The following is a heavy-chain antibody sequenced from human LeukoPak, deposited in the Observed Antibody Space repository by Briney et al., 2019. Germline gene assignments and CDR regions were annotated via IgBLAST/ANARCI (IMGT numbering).Heavy chain of an antibody. Sequence: GGSLRLSCAASGFTFSSYAMHWVRQAPGKGLEYVSAISSNGGSTYYANSVKGRFTISRDNSKNTLYLQMGSLRAEDMAVYYCARDRDYYGSGSPGAFDIWGQGTMVTVSS. CDR3: ARDRDYYGSGSPGAFDI. CDR1: GFTFSSYA. J-gene: IGHJ3*02. CDR2: ISSNGGST. D-gene: IGHD3-10*01. V-gene: IGHV3-64*01.